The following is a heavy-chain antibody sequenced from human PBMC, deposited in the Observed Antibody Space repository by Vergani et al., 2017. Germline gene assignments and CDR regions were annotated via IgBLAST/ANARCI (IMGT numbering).Heavy chain of an antibody. V-gene: IGHV3-53*02. Sequence: EVQLVETGGGLIQPGGSLRLSCVVSGSSVSNNYMSWVRHRPGKGLEWVSFIFTGGTTYYEDSVKGRFTISRDNSKNTVHLQMNSLTAEDTAVYYCAKDGYDILTGPYGMDVWGQGTTVTVSS. CDR2: IFTGGTT. J-gene: IGHJ6*02. CDR3: AKDGYDILTGPYGMDV. CDR1: GSSVSNNY. D-gene: IGHD3-9*01.